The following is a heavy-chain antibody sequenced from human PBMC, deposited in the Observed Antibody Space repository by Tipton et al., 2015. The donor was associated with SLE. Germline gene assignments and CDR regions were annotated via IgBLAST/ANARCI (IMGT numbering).Heavy chain of an antibody. Sequence: TLSLTCAVYGGSFSAYFWTWIRQPPGKGLEWIGEINHSGSTNYNPSLKSRVTISVDTSKKQFSLKLSSVTAADTAVYYCARYSLTNWHLDLWGRGTLVTVSS. CDR1: GGSFSAYF. V-gene: IGHV4-34*01. CDR2: INHSGST. J-gene: IGHJ2*01. CDR3: ARYSLTNWHLDL. D-gene: IGHD2-15*01.